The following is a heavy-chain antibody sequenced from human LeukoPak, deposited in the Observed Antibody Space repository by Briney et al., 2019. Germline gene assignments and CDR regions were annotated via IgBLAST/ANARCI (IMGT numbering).Heavy chain of an antibody. D-gene: IGHD6-13*01. Sequence: SETLSLTCTVSGYSISSGYYWGWIRQPPGKGLEWIGSIYHSGSTYYNPSLKSRVTISVDTSKNQFSLRLSSVTAADTAVYYCARVTGYMTEDYFDYWGQGTLITVSS. J-gene: IGHJ4*02. CDR3: ARVTGYMTEDYFDY. CDR1: GYSISSGYY. CDR2: IYHSGST. V-gene: IGHV4-38-2*02.